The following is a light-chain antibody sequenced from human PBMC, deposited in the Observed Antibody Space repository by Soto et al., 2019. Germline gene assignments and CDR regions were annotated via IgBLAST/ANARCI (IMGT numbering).Light chain of an antibody. Sequence: QSVLTQPRSVXGXXGXXXXXSCTGTSSDVGGYNYVSWYQQHPGKAPKLMIYDVSKRPSGVPDRFSGSKSGNTASLTISGLPAKDEADYYCCSYAGSYSYVFGTGTKLTVL. V-gene: IGLV2-11*01. CDR3: CSYAGSYSYV. CDR1: SSDVGGYNY. CDR2: DVS. J-gene: IGLJ1*01.